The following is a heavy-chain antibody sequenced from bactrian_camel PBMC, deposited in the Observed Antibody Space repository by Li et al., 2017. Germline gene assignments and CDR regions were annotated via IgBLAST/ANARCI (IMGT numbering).Heavy chain of an antibody. D-gene: IGHD3*01. CDR1: GFTFSRSA. CDR3: ATRLGLGIGPIWEYNY. Sequence: VQLVESGGGLVQPGGSLRLSCTASGFTFSRSAMNWVRQAPGKGLEWVSTINSGGGTTDYADLVKGRFTISRGNAKNTVYLQMNSLKPEDTAVYYCATRLGLGIGPIWEYNYWGPGTQVTVS. J-gene: IGHJ4*01. CDR2: INSGGGTT. V-gene: IGHV3S40*01.